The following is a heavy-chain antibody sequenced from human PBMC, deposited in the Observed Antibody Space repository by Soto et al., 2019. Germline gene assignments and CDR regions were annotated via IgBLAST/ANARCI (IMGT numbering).Heavy chain of an antibody. J-gene: IGHJ5*02. V-gene: IGHV4-59*01. CDR1: GGSISTYY. CDR3: GRADDYKSSLFDP. D-gene: IGHD4-4*01. CDR2: IYHSGST. Sequence: SETLSLTCSVSGGSISTYYWSWVRQPPGKGLEWIGYIYHSGSTNYNPSLESRVTISVDTSKNQFSLKLSSVTAADTAVYYCGRADDYKSSLFDPWGQGTLVTVSS.